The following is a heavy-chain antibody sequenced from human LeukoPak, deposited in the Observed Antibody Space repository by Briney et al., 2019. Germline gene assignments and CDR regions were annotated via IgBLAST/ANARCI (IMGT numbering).Heavy chain of an antibody. CDR2: IKQDGSEK. J-gene: IGHJ4*02. D-gene: IGHD2-2*01. CDR1: GFTFSSYW. Sequence: GGSLRLSCAASGFTFSSYWMSWVRQAPGKGLEWVANIKQDGSEKYYVDSVKGRFTISRDNAKNSLYLQMNSLRAEDTAVYYCAKGGHIVVVPAATFFDYWGQGTLVTVSS. V-gene: IGHV3-7*01. CDR3: AKGGHIVVVPAATFFDY.